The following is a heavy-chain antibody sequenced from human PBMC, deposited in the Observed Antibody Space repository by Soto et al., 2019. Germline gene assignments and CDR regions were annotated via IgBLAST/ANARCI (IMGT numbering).Heavy chain of an antibody. J-gene: IGHJ4*02. CDR1: GGSISSGGYY. Sequence: SETLSLPCTVSGGSISSGGYYWSWIRQHPGKGLEWIGYIYYSGSTDYNPSLKSRVTISVDTSENQFSLKLSSVTAADTAVYYCARVAGVGAHFDYWGQRTLGTVSS. D-gene: IGHD1-26*01. CDR3: ARVAGVGAHFDY. V-gene: IGHV4-31*03. CDR2: IYYSGST.